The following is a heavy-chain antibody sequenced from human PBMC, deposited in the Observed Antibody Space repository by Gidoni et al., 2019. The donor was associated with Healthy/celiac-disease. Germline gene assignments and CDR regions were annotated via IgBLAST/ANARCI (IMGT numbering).Heavy chain of an antibody. Sequence: EVQLVESGGGLVQPGRSLRLPCTAAGFPFGDYAMSWFRQAPGKGLEWVGFIRSKAYGGTTEYAASVKGRFTISRDDSKSIAYLQMNSLKTEDTAVYYCTRDSSQWLVLVDVVAFDYWGQGTLVTVSS. CDR3: TRDSSQWLVLVDVVAFDY. V-gene: IGHV3-49*03. CDR2: IRSKAYGGTT. D-gene: IGHD6-19*01. CDR1: GFPFGDYA. J-gene: IGHJ4*02.